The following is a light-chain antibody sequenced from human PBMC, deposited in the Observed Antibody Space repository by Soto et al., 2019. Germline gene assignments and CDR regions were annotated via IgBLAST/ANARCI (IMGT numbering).Light chain of an antibody. J-gene: IGKJ1*01. CDR1: QTISSW. CDR3: NRYNRYSEA. CDR2: KAS. V-gene: IGKV1-5*03. Sequence: DIQMTQSPSTLSGSVGDRVTITCRASQTISSWLAWYQQKPGKAPKLLIYKASTLKSGVPSRFSGSGSVKEFTLAISSLQRDDFASYYCNRYNRYSEAFGQGTKVELK.